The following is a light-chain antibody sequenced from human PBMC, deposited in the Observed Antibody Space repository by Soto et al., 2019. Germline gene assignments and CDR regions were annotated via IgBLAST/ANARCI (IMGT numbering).Light chain of an antibody. CDR1: QSVDIN. V-gene: IGKV3-15*01. CDR3: QQYRNWPRT. Sequence: EIVLTQSPATLSVSPGDIVKLSCSSSQSVDINLAWYQQKAGQAPRLLVYGASTKATDMPGRFSGRGSGTEFTLTINNLQSEDFAVYYCQQYRNWPRTLGQGTKVEIK. CDR2: GAS. J-gene: IGKJ1*01.